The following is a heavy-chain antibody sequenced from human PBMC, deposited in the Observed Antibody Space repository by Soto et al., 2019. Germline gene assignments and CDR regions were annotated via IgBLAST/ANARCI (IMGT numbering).Heavy chain of an antibody. CDR1: GFTFSSYG. J-gene: IGHJ6*02. Sequence: GWSLRLSCAASGFTFSSYGMHWVRQAPGKGLEWVAFIWYDGSNKYYADSVKGRFTISRDNSKNTLYLQMNSLRAEDTAVYYCARDREFAKRGYYYGMDVWGEGTTGTVSS. CDR2: IWYDGSNK. CDR3: ARDREFAKRGYYYGMDV. V-gene: IGHV3-33*01.